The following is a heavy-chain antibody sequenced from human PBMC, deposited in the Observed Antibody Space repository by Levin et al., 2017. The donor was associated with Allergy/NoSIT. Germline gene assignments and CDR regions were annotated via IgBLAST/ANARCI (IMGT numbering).Heavy chain of an antibody. Sequence: ASVKVSCAASGFTFSSYSMNWVRQAPGKGLEWVSSISSSSSYIYYADSVKGRFTISRDNAKNSLYLQMNSLRAEDTAVYYCARGGYCTNGVCYRAPSDYWGQGTLVTVSS. J-gene: IGHJ4*02. CDR1: GFTFSSYS. CDR3: ARGGYCTNGVCYRAPSDY. CDR2: ISSSSSYI. D-gene: IGHD2-8*01. V-gene: IGHV3-21*01.